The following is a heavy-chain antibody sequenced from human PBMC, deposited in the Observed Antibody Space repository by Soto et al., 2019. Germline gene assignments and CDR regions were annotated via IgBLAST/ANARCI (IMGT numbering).Heavy chain of an antibody. CDR3: AKARYRAPDY. V-gene: IGHV3-23*01. Sequence: PGGSLRLSCAASGFTFSSYAMSWVRQAPGKGLEWVSAISGSRTTTAYADSVKGRFTISRDNSKNTLYLQMNSLRAEDTAVYYCAKARYRAPDYWGQGTLVTVSS. D-gene: IGHD2-2*02. J-gene: IGHJ4*02. CDR1: GFTFSSYA. CDR2: ISGSRTTT.